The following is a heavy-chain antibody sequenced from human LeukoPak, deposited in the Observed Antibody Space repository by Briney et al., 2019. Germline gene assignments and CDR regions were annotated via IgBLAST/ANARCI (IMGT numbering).Heavy chain of an antibody. CDR1: GFTFSNYW. CDR3: AREGNSGWSFDY. V-gene: IGHV3-7*01. Sequence: PGGSLRLSCAASGFTFSNYWMSWVRLAPGKGLEWVANIKQDGSEKYYVDSVKGRFTISRDNAKNSLYLQMNSLRAEDTAVYYCAREGNSGWSFDYWGQGTLVTVSS. D-gene: IGHD6-19*01. J-gene: IGHJ4*02. CDR2: IKQDGSEK.